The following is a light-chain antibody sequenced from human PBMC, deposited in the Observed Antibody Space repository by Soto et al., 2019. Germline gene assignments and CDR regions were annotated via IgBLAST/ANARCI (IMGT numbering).Light chain of an antibody. CDR3: QQYGSSPYT. CDR2: GES. J-gene: IGKJ2*01. V-gene: IGKV3-20*01. Sequence: EIVLTQSPGTLSLSPGERAILSCRASQSFTSNYLAWYQQKPGQAPRLLIYGESSRATGIPDRFSGSGSGIDFTLIISGLEHEDSAVYYCQQYGSSPYTFGQGTKLEIK. CDR1: QSFTSNY.